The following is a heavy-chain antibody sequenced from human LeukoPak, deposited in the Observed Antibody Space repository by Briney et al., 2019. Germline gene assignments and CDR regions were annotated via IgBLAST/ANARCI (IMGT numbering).Heavy chain of an antibody. V-gene: IGHV3-30-3*01. CDR2: ISYDGSNK. J-gene: IGHJ4*02. CDR1: GFTFSSYA. D-gene: IGHD5-18*01. CDR3: ARARIQLWLTFDY. Sequence: GRSLRLSCAASGFTFSSYAMHWVRQAPGKGLEWVAVISYDGSNKYYADSVKGRFTISRDNSKNTLYLQMNSLRAEDKAVYYCARARIQLWLTFDYWGQGTLVTVSS.